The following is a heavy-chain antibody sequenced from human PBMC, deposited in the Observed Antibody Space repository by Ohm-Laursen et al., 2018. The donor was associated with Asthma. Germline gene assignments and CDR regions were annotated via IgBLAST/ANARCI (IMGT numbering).Heavy chain of an antibody. V-gene: IGHV3-33*01. Sequence: SLRLSCAASGFTFSSYGMHWVRQAPGKGLEWVAVIWYDGSNNYYADSVKSRFTISRDNSKNTLYLQMNSLRAEDTAAYYCARVPFDYWGQGTLVTVSS. J-gene: IGHJ4*02. CDR3: ARVPFDY. CDR1: GFTFSSYG. CDR2: IWYDGSNN.